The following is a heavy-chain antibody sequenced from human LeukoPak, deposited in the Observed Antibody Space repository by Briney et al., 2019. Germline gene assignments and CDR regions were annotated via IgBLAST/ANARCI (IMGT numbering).Heavy chain of an antibody. D-gene: IGHD6-13*01. CDR3: ARPAAERYSSSWYFDY. CDR1: GFTFSSYS. Sequence: GGSLRLSCAASGFTFSSYSMNWVRQAPGKGLEWVSSISSSSYIYYADSVKGRFTISRDNAKNSLYLQMNSLRAEDTAVYYCARPAAERYSSSWYFDYWGQGTLVTVSS. J-gene: IGHJ4*02. CDR2: ISSSSYI. V-gene: IGHV3-21*01.